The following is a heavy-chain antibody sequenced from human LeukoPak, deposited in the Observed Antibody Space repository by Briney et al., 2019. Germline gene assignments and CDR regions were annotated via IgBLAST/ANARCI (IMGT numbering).Heavy chain of an antibody. CDR3: ARLDYGSGSYYPYYFDY. J-gene: IGHJ4*02. V-gene: IGHV3-30*02. CDR1: GFTFSSYG. D-gene: IGHD3-10*01. Sequence: GGSLRLSCAASGFTFSSYGMHWVRQAPGKGLEWVAFIRYDGSNKYYADSVKGRFTISRDNSKNTLYLQMNSLRAEDTAVYYCARLDYGSGSYYPYYFDYWGQGTLVTVSS. CDR2: IRYDGSNK.